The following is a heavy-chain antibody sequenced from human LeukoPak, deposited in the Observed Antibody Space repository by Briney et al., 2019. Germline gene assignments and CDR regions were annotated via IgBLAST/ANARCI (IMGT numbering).Heavy chain of an antibody. CDR1: GGSISSSSYY. V-gene: IGHV4-39*07. D-gene: IGHD3-9*01. Sequence: SETLSLTCTVSGGSISSSSYYWGWIRQPPGKGLEWIGSIYYSGSTYYNPSLKSRVTISVDTSKNQFSLKLSSVTAADTAVYYCARALGYYDILTGYYPDAFDIWGQGTMVTVSS. CDR3: ARALGYYDILTGYYPDAFDI. J-gene: IGHJ3*02. CDR2: IYYSGST.